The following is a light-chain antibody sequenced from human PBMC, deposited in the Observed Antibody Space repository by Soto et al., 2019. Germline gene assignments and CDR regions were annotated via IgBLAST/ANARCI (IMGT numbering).Light chain of an antibody. J-gene: IGKJ1*01. CDR3: QQTDSFPWT. CDR1: QSLNSY. CDR2: AAS. V-gene: IGKV1-39*01. Sequence: DIQMTQSPSSLSASVGDRVTITCRASQSLNSYLNWYQHKPGKAPKLLIYAASSLQSGVPSRFSGSGSGTNFTLTITSLQPEDFATYYCQQTDSFPWTFGQGTKVDIK.